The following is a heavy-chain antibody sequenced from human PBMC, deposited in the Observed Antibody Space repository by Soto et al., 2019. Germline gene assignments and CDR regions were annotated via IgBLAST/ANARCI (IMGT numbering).Heavy chain of an antibody. V-gene: IGHV3-23*01. CDR3: AKSPGSGWAYYYYGMDV. CDR1: GFTFSSYA. CDR2: ISGSVSST. J-gene: IGHJ6*02. Sequence: GGSLRLSCAASGFTFSSYAMGWVRQAPGKGLEWVSAISGSVSSTYYADSVKGRFTISRDNSKNTLYLQMNSLRAEDTAVYYCAKSPGSGWAYYYYGMDVWGQGTTVTVSS. D-gene: IGHD6-19*01.